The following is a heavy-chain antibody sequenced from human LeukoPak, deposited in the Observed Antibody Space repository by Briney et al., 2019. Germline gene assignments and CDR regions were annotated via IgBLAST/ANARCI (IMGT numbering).Heavy chain of an antibody. CDR1: GLTFSSYS. D-gene: IGHD4-17*01. V-gene: IGHV3-48*02. J-gene: IGHJ4*02. Sequence: PGGSLRLSCAASGLTFSSYSMNWVRQAPGKGLEWVSYISSSSSTIYYADSVKGRFTISRDNAKNSLYLQMSSLRDEDTAVYYCARDRGDGPFDYWGQGALVTVSS. CDR3: ARDRGDGPFDY. CDR2: ISSSSSTI.